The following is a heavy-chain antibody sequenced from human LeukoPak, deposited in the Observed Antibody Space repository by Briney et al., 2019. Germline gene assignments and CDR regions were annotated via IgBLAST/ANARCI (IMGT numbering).Heavy chain of an antibody. CDR2: INAGNGNT. V-gene: IGHV1-3*01. CDR1: EYTFTSYA. Sequence: GASVKVSCKASEYTFTSYAMHWVRQAPGQRLEWMGWINAGNGNTKYSQKFQGRVTITTDESTSTAYMELSSLRSEDTAVYYCARVPSLHQNWFDPWGQGTLVTVSS. D-gene: IGHD4-11*01. J-gene: IGHJ5*02. CDR3: ARVPSLHQNWFDP.